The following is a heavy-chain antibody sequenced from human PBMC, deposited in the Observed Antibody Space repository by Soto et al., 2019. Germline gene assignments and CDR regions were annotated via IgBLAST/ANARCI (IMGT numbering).Heavy chain of an antibody. D-gene: IGHD6-13*01. V-gene: IGHV3-21*01. J-gene: IGHJ6*02. Sequence: EVQLEESGGGLVKPGGSLRLSCAASGFTFGSSSMNWVRQAPGKGLEWVSSISSGSTNIYYADSVKGRFTISRDNARNSLYLQMNSLRTEDTAVYYCARGMYLHLVYYYYGMDVWGQGTTVTVAS. CDR2: ISSGSTNI. CDR1: GFTFGSSS. CDR3: ARGMYLHLVYYYYGMDV.